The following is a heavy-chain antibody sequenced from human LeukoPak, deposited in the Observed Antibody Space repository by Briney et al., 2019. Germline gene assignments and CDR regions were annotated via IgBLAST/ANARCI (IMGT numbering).Heavy chain of an antibody. J-gene: IGHJ4*02. D-gene: IGHD4/OR15-4a*01. V-gene: IGHV4-4*02. Sequence: SGTLSPTCAVSGGSISSSNWWSWVRPPPGKGLEWIGEIYHSGSTNYNPSLKSRVTISVDKSKNQFSLKLSSVTAADTAVYYCARRAGAYSHPYDYWGQGTLVTVSS. CDR2: IYHSGST. CDR3: ARRAGAYSHPYDY. CDR1: GGSISSSNW.